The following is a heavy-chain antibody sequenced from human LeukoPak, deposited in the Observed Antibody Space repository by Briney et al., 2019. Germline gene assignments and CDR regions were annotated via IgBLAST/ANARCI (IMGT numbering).Heavy chain of an antibody. D-gene: IGHD3-3*01. Sequence: GGSLSLSCAASGFTFSSYGMHWVRQAPGKGLEWVAVISYDGSNKYYADSVKGRFTISRDNSKNTLYLQMNSLRAEDTAVYYCAKVVHYDFWSGNDYWGQGTLLTLSS. CDR3: AKVVHYDFWSGNDY. V-gene: IGHV3-30*18. CDR1: GFTFSSYG. J-gene: IGHJ4*02. CDR2: ISYDGSNK.